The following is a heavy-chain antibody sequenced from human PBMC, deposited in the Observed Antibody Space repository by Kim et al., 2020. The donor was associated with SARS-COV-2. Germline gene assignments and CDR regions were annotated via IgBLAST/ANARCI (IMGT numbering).Heavy chain of an antibody. Sequence: SETLSLTCTVSGGSISSGGYYWGWIRQPPGKGLEWIGSIYSSGSTYYNLSLESRVTISVDRSKNQFSLKLSSVTDADTAVFYCARDRSNSISSQGVFDYWGQRTLVTVSS. CDR3: ARDRSNSISSQGVFDY. V-gene: IGHV4-39*07. D-gene: IGHD6-13*01. CDR2: IYSSGST. J-gene: IGHJ4*02. CDR1: GGSISSGGYY.